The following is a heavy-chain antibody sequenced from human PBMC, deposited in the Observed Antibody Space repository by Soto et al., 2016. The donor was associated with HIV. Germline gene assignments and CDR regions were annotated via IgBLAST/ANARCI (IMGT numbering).Heavy chain of an antibody. Sequence: VQLVESGGGVVQPGRSLRLSCAASGFTFSSYAMHWVRQAPGKGLEWVAVISYDGSNKYYADSVKGRFTISRDNSKNTLYLQMNSLRAEDTAVYYCARGDFGGSYTFDYVGPGNPGHRLL. CDR3: ARGDFGGSYTFDY. CDR2: ISYDGSNK. V-gene: IGHV3-30*04. CDR1: GFTFSSYA. J-gene: IGHJ4*02. D-gene: IGHD1-26*01.